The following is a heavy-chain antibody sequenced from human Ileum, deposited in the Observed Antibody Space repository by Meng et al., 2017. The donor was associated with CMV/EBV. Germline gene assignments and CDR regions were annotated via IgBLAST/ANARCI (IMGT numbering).Heavy chain of an antibody. CDR3: VHRYSSSSGQVS. D-gene: IGHD6-6*01. Sequence: QITLKEFRPTLVKPTQTLTLTCTFSGFSLTTNVEGVGWIRQPPGKALEWLALIHGGGGKQYSPSLQSRLTATRDTSKNQVVLTMTNMDPVDTATYYCVHRYSSSSGQVSWGQGTLVTVSS. V-gene: IGHV2-5*02. J-gene: IGHJ5*02. CDR2: IHGGGGK. CDR1: GFSLTTNVEG.